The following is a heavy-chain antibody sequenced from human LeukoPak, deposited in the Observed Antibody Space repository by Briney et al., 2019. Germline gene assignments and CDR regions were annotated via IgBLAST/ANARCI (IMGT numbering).Heavy chain of an antibody. Sequence: GGSLRLSCAASGFTFSDYYMSWIRQAPGKGLEWVSYISSSGSTIYYADSVKGRFTISRDNAKNSLYLQMNSLRAEDTAVYYCARVGYQLLDYYYYMDVWGKGTTVTVSS. CDR1: GFTFSDYY. D-gene: IGHD2-2*01. CDR2: ISSSGSTI. CDR3: ARVGYQLLDYYYYMDV. J-gene: IGHJ6*03. V-gene: IGHV3-11*04.